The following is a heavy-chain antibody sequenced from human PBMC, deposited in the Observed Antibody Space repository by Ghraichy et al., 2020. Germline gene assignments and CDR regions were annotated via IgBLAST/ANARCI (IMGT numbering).Heavy chain of an antibody. J-gene: IGHJ4*02. CDR1: GYTFTRYG. D-gene: IGHD3-22*01. CDR2: ISAYNGNT. CDR3: ARAPLATRYYYGSSAHFDY. V-gene: IGHV1-18*04. Sequence: ASVKVSCKASGYTFTRYGISWVRQAPGQGLEWTGWISAYNGNTNYAQKLQGRVTMTTDTSTSTAYMELRSLRSDDTAVYYCARAPLATRYYYGSSAHFDYWGQGTLVTVSS.